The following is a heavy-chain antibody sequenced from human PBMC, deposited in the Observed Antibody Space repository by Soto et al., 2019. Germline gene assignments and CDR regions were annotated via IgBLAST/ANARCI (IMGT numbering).Heavy chain of an antibody. V-gene: IGHV1-69*13. Sequence: ASVKVSCKASGGTFSSYAISWVRRAPGQGLEWMGGIIPIFGTANYAQKFQGRVTITADESTSTAYMELSSLRSEDTAVYYCARDEARSSGGNSDYYYGMDVWGQGTTVTVSS. CDR2: IIPIFGTA. D-gene: IGHD2-15*01. J-gene: IGHJ6*02. CDR3: ARDEARSSGGNSDYYYGMDV. CDR1: GGTFSSYA.